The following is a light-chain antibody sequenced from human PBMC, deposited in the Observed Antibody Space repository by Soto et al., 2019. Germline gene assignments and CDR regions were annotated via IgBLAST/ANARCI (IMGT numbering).Light chain of an antibody. V-gene: IGKV1-16*02. Sequence: DIHMTQSPSSLSASVGDRVIITCRASQDISNSLAWFQQKPGEAPKSLIYATSNLRSGVQSKFSGSGSGTDFTLTISSLQPEYFATYYCQQYRCYPFTFGQGTRLEIK. CDR3: QQYRCYPFT. CDR1: QDISNS. CDR2: ATS. J-gene: IGKJ5*01.